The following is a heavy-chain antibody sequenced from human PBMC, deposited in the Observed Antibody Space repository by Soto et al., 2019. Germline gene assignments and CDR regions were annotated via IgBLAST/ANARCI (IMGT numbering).Heavy chain of an antibody. J-gene: IGHJ4*02. CDR1: GGTFSTFD. CDR3: ARTAPMDAGDKYYYDF. V-gene: IGHV1-69*01. Sequence: QVQLVQSGAEVQKTGSSVKVSCKTSGGTFSTFDISWVRQAPGQGLEWMGGIIPFFGTAEYSQKFEDRITITADESTNTVYMDLRSLTSEDTAIYYCARTAPMDAGDKYYYDFWGQGALVTVSS. D-gene: IGHD3-16*01. CDR2: IIPFFGTA.